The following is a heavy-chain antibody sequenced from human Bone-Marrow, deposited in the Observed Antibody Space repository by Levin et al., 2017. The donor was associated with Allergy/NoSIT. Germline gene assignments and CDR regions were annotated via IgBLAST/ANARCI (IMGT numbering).Heavy chain of an antibody. CDR3: AHRHPSDINSYDGVPYDY. Sequence: KSGPTLVKPTQTLTLTCTFSGFSLSTSGVGVGWIRQPPGKALEWLAVIYWDDDKRYSPSLKSRLTITKDTSKNQVVLTMTNMDPVDTATYYCAHRHPSDINSYDGVPYDYWGQGTLVTVSS. J-gene: IGHJ4*02. D-gene: IGHD3-22*01. CDR2: IYWDDDK. CDR1: GFSLSTSGVG. V-gene: IGHV2-5*02.